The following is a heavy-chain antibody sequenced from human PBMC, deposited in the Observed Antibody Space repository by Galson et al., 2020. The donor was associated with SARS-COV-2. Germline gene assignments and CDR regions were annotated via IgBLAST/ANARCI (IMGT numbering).Heavy chain of an antibody. CDR2: ISWDGGST. CDR1: GFTFDDYT. J-gene: IGHJ4*02. V-gene: IGHV3-43*01. CDR3: AKDLINYDFWSGYYY. Sequence: GESLKLSCAASGFTFDDYTMHWVRQAPGKGLEWVSLISWDGGSTYYADSVKGRFTISRDNSKNSLYLQMNSLRTEDTALYYCAKDLINYDFWSGYYYWGQGTLVTVSS. D-gene: IGHD3-3*01.